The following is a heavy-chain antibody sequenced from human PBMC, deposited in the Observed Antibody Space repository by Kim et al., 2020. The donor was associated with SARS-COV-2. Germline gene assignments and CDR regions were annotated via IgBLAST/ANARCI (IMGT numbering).Heavy chain of an antibody. D-gene: IGHD2-15*01. J-gene: IGHJ2*01. CDR1: GYTFTSYA. CDR3: ARDSGYGGNRWDWYFDL. V-gene: IGHV1-3*01. CDR2: INAGNGNT. Sequence: ASVKVSCKASGYTFTSYAMHWVRQAPGQRLEWMGWINAGNGNTKYSQKFQGRVTITRDTSASTAYMELSSLRSEDTAVYYCARDSGYGGNRWDWYFDLWGRGTLVTVSS.